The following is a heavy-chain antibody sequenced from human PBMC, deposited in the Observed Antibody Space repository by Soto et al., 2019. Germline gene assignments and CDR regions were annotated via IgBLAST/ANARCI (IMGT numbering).Heavy chain of an antibody. D-gene: IGHD1-1*01. CDR3: AREGNLGRSLQPTHF. CDR2: IHYNGNT. CDR1: GPSISAYS. J-gene: IGHJ4*02. V-gene: IGHV4-59*01. Sequence: PADTLSLTCTASGPSISAYSLSWVRQPPGKGLEWIGNIHYNGNTKYSPSLKSRVTMSVDTSKNHFSLRLISVTAADTAIYFCAREGNLGRSLQPTHFWGQGTLVTVS.